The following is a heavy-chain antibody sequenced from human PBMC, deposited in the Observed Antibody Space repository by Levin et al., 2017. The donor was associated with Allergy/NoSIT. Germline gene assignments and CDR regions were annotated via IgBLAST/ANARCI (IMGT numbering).Heavy chain of an antibody. CDR3: AKAAEYCSGGSCYGPANASDI. CDR2: ISNSGGST. V-gene: IGHV3-23*01. CDR1: GFTFSSYA. Sequence: PGGSLRLSCAASGFTFSSYAMSWVRQAPGKGLEWVSVISNSGGSTYYAGPVKGRLTISRDNSKNTLYLQMNSLRAEDTAVYYCAKAAEYCSGGSCYGPANASDIWGLGTMVTVSS. J-gene: IGHJ3*02. D-gene: IGHD2-15*01.